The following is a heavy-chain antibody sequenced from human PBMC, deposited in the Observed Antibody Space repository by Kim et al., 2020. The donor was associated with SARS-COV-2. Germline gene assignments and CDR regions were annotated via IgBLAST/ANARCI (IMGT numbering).Heavy chain of an antibody. D-gene: IGHD4-17*01. J-gene: IGHJ4*02. CDR2: ISDGGGNT. CDR3: AREGTTVLGFDY. V-gene: IGHV3-30*04. CDR1: GFTFSSYA. Sequence: GGSLRLSCAASGFTFSSYAMRWVRQAPGKGLEWVAVISDGGGNTYYADSVKGRFTISRDNSKNTLYLQMNSLRAEDTAVYYCAREGTTVLGFDYWGQGTLVTVSS.